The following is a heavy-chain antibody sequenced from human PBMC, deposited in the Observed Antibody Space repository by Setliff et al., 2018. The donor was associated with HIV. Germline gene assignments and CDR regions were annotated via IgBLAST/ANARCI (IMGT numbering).Heavy chain of an antibody. V-gene: IGHV1-3*01. CDR2: INAGNGNT. J-gene: IGHJ5*02. CDR3: ARRLAPYYNFWSGYSGWFDP. Sequence: GASVKVSCKASGYTFTSYVMHWVRQAPGQRLEWMGWINAGNGNTKYSQKFQGRVTITRDTSASTAYMELSSLRSEDTAVYYCARRLAPYYNFWSGYSGWFDPWGQGTLVTVSS. CDR1: GYTFTSYV. D-gene: IGHD3-3*01.